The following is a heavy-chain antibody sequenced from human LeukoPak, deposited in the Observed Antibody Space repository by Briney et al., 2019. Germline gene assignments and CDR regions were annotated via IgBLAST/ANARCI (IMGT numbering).Heavy chain of an antibody. CDR2: MNPNSGNT. J-gene: IGHJ6*02. CDR3: ARVVGAPFYYYYYGMDV. V-gene: IGHV1-8*01. Sequence: ASVKVSCKASGYTFTSYDINWVRQATGQGLEWMGWMNPNSGNTGYAQKFQGRVTMTRNTSISTAYMELSSLRSEDTAVYYCARVVGAPFYYYYYGMDVWGPGTTVTVSS. D-gene: IGHD2-15*01. CDR1: GYTFTSYD.